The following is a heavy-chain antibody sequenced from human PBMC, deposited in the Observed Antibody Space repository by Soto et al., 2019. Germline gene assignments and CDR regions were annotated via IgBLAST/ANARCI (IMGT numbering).Heavy chain of an antibody. CDR2: ISGFNGNT. D-gene: IGHD6-19*01. V-gene: IGHV1-18*01. CDR1: GYSFTNYG. J-gene: IGHJ6*03. CDR3: GGDGGVAHPVAGNTHYYYYMDV. Sequence: QDQLVQSGAEVKKPGASVTVSCKASGYSFTNYGITWVRQAPGQGLEWMGWISGFNGNTHYAQKLQGRVTIATDAPTSTAYMELRGLRSDDTAVYYCGGDGGVAHPVAGNTHYYYYMDVWGKETTVTVSS.